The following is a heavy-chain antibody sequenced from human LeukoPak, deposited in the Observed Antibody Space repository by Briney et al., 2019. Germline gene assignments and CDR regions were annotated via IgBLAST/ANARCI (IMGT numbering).Heavy chain of an antibody. CDR1: GFTFSSYA. CDR2: ISYDGSNK. CDR3: ARDGSRYSSGWYFPYCDY. D-gene: IGHD6-19*01. V-gene: IGHV3-30*04. Sequence: GGSLRLSCAASGFTFSSYAMHWVRQAPGKGLEWVAVISYDGSNKYYADSVKGRFTISRDNSKNTLYLQMNSLRAEDTAVYYCARDGSRYSSGWYFPYCDYWGQGTLVTVSS. J-gene: IGHJ4*02.